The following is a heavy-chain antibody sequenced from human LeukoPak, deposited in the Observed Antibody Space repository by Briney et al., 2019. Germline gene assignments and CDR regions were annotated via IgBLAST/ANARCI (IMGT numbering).Heavy chain of an antibody. CDR3: ARVFRGVVTSSWFDP. J-gene: IGHJ5*02. CDR2: VSDTGDT. Sequence: SETLSLTCTVSGVSFNGNYWTWIRQLPGKGLEWIGFVSDTGDTDYNPSLKGRLTISAATSKSKLSLNLSSVTAADTALYYCARVFRGVVTSSWFDPWGQGTLVTVSS. D-gene: IGHD3-3*01. V-gene: IGHV4-59*01. CDR1: GVSFNGNY.